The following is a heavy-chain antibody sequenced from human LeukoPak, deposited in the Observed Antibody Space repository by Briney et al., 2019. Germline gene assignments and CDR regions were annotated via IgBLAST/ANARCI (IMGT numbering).Heavy chain of an antibody. V-gene: IGHV3-33*08. D-gene: IGHD3-22*01. Sequence: GGSLRLSCAASGFTFSSYGMHWVRQAPGKGLELVAVIWYDGSNKYYADSVQGRFTISGDNSKDTLYLQMNSLRAEDTAVYYWAREGSTYYYDSSGYPKGDYFDYWGQGTLVTVSS. CDR3: AREGSTYYYDSSGYPKGDYFDY. J-gene: IGHJ4*02. CDR2: IWYDGSNK. CDR1: GFTFSSYG.